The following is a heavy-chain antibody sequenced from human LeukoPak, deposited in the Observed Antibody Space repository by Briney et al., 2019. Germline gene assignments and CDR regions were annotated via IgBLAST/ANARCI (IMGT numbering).Heavy chain of an antibody. J-gene: IGHJ4*02. CDR3: ARDDGSLRYFDWQPFDY. Sequence: ASVKVSCKASGYTFTGYYMHWVRQAPGQGLEWMGWINSNSGGTNYAQKFQGRVTMTRDTSISTAYMELSRLRSDDTAVYYCARDDGSLRYFDWQPFDYWGQGTLVTVSS. CDR2: INSNSGGT. CDR1: GYTFTGYY. D-gene: IGHD3-9*01. V-gene: IGHV1-2*02.